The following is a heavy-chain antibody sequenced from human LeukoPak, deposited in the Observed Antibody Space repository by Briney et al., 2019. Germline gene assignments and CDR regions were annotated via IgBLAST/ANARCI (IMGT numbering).Heavy chain of an antibody. CDR3: ATSYDSSGNN. J-gene: IGHJ4*02. D-gene: IGHD3-22*01. CDR1: GFTFSSYW. V-gene: IGHV3-7*01. Sequence: PGGSLRLSCAVSGFTFSSYWMSWVRQAPGKGLEWVANIYQDGSVKYYVDSVKGRFTISRDNAKNSLYLEMNNLRAEDTAIYYCATSYDSSGNNWGQGTLVTVSS. CDR2: IYQDGSVK.